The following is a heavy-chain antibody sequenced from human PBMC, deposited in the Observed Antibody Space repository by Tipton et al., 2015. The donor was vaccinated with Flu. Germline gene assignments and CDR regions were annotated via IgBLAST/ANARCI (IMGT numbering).Heavy chain of an antibody. J-gene: IGHJ5*02. CDR2: ISAYKGNT. D-gene: IGHD3-9*01. V-gene: IGHV1-18*01. CDR1: GYTFTSYG. Sequence: QMQLVQSGAEVKKPGASVKVSCKASGYTFTSYGISWVRQAPGQGLEWMGWISAYKGNTNYAQKLQGRVTMTTDTSTSTAYMELRSLRSDDTAVYYCARGPLYYDILTGYYNVSWFDPWGQGTLVTVSS. CDR3: ARGPLYYDILTGYYNVSWFDP.